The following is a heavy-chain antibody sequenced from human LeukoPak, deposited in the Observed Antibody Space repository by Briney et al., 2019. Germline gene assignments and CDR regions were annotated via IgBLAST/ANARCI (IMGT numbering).Heavy chain of an antibody. D-gene: IGHD3-10*01. CDR3: SSFSGFGELFTRFDY. V-gene: IGHV3-30*04. CDR2: ISYDGSNK. Sequence: GRSLRLSCAASGFTYSSYAMHWVRQAPGKGLEWVAVISYDGSNKYYADSVKGRFTISRDNSKNTLYLQMNSLRAEDTAVYYCSSFSGFGELFTRFDYWGQGTLVTVSS. J-gene: IGHJ4*02. CDR1: GFTYSSYA.